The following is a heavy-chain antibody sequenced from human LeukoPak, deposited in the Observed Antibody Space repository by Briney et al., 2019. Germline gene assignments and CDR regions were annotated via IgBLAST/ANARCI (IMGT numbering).Heavy chain of an antibody. CDR2: ISYDGSNK. CDR3: ARESDSSSLPY. V-gene: IGHV3-30*04. CDR1: GFTFSSYA. D-gene: IGHD6-6*01. Sequence: PGGSLRLSCAASGFTFSSYAMHWVRQAPGKGLEWVAVISYDGSNKYYADSVKGRFTISRDNSKNTLYLQMNSLRAEDTAVYYCARESDSSSLPYWGQGTLVTVSS. J-gene: IGHJ4*02.